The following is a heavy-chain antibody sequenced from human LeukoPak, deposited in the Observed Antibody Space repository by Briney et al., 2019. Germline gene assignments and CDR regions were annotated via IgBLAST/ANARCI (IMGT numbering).Heavy chain of an antibody. CDR1: GFIVSTNF. CDR3: ARYCSGGSCYD. Sequence: GGSLRLSCAASGFIVSTNFLTWVRQAPEKGLEWVSFIYSGGSTYYADSVKGRFTISRDNSKNTLYLQMNSLRAEDTAVYYCARYCSGGSCYDWGQGTLVTVSS. CDR2: IYSGGST. D-gene: IGHD2-15*01. J-gene: IGHJ4*02. V-gene: IGHV3-66*01.